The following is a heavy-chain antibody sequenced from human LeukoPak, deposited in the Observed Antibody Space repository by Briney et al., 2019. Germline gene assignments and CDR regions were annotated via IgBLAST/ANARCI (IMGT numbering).Heavy chain of an antibody. CDR1: GYTFTSYY. V-gene: IGHV1-46*01. CDR2: INPSGGST. J-gene: IGHJ4*02. D-gene: IGHD5-12*01. Sequence: GASVKVSCKGSGYTFTSYYMHCVRQAPGQGLEWMGIINPSGGSTSYAQKFQGRVTMTRDTSTSTAYMELSSLRSEDTAVYYCARDLTETQWLGDYWGQGTLVTVSS. CDR3: ARDLTETQWLGDY.